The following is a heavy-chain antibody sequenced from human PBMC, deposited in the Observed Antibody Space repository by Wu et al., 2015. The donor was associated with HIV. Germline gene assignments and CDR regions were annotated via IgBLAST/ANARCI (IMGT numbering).Heavy chain of an antibody. J-gene: IGHJ5*02. CDR3: ARGIAVAGTGAEWFDP. CDR1: GYTFTSYG. D-gene: IGHD6-19*01. CDR2: ISAYNGNT. V-gene: IGHV1-18*01. Sequence: QVQLVQSGAEVKKPGASVKVSCKASGYTFTSYGISWVRQAPGQGLEWMGWISAYNGNTNYAQKLQGRVTMTTDTSTSTAYMELRSLRSGDTAVYYCARGIAVAGTGAEWFDPGAREPWSPSPQ.